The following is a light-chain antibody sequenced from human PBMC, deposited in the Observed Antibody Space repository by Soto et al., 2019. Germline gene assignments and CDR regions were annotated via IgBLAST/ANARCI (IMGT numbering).Light chain of an antibody. Sequence: DIQMTQSPSSLSASIGDRVTITCRASQNVSTYLNWYQQRPAKAPNLLIYAASTLHSGVPSRFTGSSCGPDSTLTISGLQPEDLGTYYCQQTYATPWTFGPGTKVEIK. J-gene: IGKJ1*01. V-gene: IGKV1-39*01. CDR3: QQTYATPWT. CDR1: QNVSTY. CDR2: AAS.